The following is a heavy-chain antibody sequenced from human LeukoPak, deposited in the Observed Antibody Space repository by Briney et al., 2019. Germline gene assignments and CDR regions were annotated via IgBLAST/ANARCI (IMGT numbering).Heavy chain of an antibody. Sequence: GGSLRPSCAASGFTLSTYAMGWVRQAPGKGLEWVSAISGSSGITYYADSVKGRFTISRDNSKNTLYLQMNSLRAEDTAVYYCAKWGDTALVTYYYYGMDVWGQGTTVTVSS. CDR3: AKWGDTALVTYYYYGMDV. V-gene: IGHV3-23*01. D-gene: IGHD5-18*01. CDR1: GFTLSTYA. CDR2: ISGSSGIT. J-gene: IGHJ6*02.